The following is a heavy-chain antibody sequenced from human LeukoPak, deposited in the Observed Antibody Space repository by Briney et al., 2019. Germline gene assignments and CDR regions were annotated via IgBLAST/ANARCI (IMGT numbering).Heavy chain of an antibody. J-gene: IGHJ4*02. Sequence: GESLRISCKASGYPFTSYWIHWVRQMPGKGLEWMGRIDPSDSYTYYSLSFQGHVTIPTDKSLSTAFLQWSSLRASDTAMYYCARGMIRGVATPPGFWGQGTLVTV. CDR2: IDPSDSYT. D-gene: IGHD3-10*01. CDR3: ARGMIRGVATPPGF. V-gene: IGHV5-10-1*01. CDR1: GYPFTSYW.